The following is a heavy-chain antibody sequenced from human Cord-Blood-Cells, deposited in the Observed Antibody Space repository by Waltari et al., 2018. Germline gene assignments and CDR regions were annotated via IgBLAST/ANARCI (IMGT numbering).Heavy chain of an antibody. D-gene: IGHD2-21*01. CDR1: GGSISSSSYY. CDR2: IYYRGST. J-gene: IGHJ4*02. Sequence: QLQLQESGPGLVKPSETLSLTCTVSGGSISSSSYYWGWIRQPPGKGLEWIGSIYYRGSTYDNPALKRRVTIAGDTSRNQFSRKLSSVTAADTAVYYCARLGREVVIASWGQGTLVTVSS. V-gene: IGHV4-39*01. CDR3: ARLGREVVIAS.